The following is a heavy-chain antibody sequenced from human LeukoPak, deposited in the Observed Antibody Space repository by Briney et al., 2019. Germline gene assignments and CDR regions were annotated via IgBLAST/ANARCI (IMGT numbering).Heavy chain of an antibody. D-gene: IGHD3-9*01. CDR2: IYYSGST. Sequence: SETLSLTCTVSGGSISSSSYYWGWIRQPPGKGLEWIGSIYYSGSTYHNPSLKSRVTISVDTSKNQFSLKLSSVTAADTAVYYCARFDILTGLDYWGQGTLVTVSS. J-gene: IGHJ4*02. CDR1: GGSISSSSYY. CDR3: ARFDILTGLDY. V-gene: IGHV4-39*07.